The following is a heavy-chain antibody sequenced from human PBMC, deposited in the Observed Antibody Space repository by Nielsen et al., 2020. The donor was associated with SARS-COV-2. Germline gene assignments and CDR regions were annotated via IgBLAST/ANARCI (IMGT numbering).Heavy chain of an antibody. CDR3: AKVGYSPNDAFDI. J-gene: IGHJ3*02. V-gene: IGHV3-9*01. CDR2: ISWNSGSI. D-gene: IGHD6-13*01. CDR1: GFTFDDYA. Sequence: GGSLRLSCAASGFTFDDYAMHWVRQAPGKGLEWVSGISWNSGSIGYADSVKGRFTISRDNAKNSLYLQMNSLRAEDTALYYCAKVGYSPNDAFDIWGQGTMVTVSS.